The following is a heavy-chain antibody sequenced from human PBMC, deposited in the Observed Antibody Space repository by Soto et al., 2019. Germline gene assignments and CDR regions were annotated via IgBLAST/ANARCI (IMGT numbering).Heavy chain of an antibody. D-gene: IGHD6-19*01. Sequence: EVQLVESGGGLVQPGGSLKLSCAASGFTFSGSAMHWVRQASGKGLEWVGRIRSKANSYATAYAASVKGRFTISRDDSKNTAYLQMNSLKTEDTAVYYGTTRYGSGWIIDDAFDIWGQGTMVTVSS. V-gene: IGHV3-73*01. CDR2: IRSKANSYAT. CDR1: GFTFSGSA. J-gene: IGHJ3*02. CDR3: TTRYGSGWIIDDAFDI.